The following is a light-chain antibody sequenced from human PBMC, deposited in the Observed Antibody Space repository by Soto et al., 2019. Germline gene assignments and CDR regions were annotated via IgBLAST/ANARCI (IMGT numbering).Light chain of an antibody. CDR1: SSNIGAGYD. CDR2: GNS. V-gene: IGLV1-40*01. Sequence: QSVLTQPPSVSGAPGQRVTISCTGSSSNIGAGYDVHWYQQLPGPAPKLLIYGNSNRPSGVPDRVSGSKSGTSASLAITGLQAEDEADYYCQSYDSRLSGYVFGTGTKVTVL. J-gene: IGLJ1*01. CDR3: QSYDSRLSGYV.